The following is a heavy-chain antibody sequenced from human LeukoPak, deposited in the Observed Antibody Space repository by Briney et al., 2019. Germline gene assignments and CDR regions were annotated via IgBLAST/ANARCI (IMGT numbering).Heavy chain of an antibody. V-gene: IGHV4-34*01. J-gene: IGHJ6*02. CDR2: INHSGST. CDR3: ARGIRYCSSTSCYKGYYYGMDV. Sequence: PSETLSLTCAVYGGSFSDYYWSWIRQPPGKGLEWIGEINHSGSTNYNPSLKSRVTISVDTSKNQFSLKLSSVTAADTAVYYCARGIRYCSSTSCYKGYYYGMDVWGQGTTVTVSS. D-gene: IGHD2-2*02. CDR1: GGSFSDYY.